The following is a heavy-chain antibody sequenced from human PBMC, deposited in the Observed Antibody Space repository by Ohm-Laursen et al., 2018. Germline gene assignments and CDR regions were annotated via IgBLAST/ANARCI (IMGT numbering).Heavy chain of an antibody. CDR3: ARDLTGALI. CDR2: IYYSGST. D-gene: IGHD1-26*01. V-gene: IGHV4-59*12. CDR1: GGSISSYY. Sequence: GTLSLTCTVSGGSISSYYWSWIRQPPGKGLEWIGYIYYSGSTNYNPSLKSRVTISVDTSKNQFSLKLSSVTAADTAVYYCARDLTGALIWGQGTMVTVSS. J-gene: IGHJ3*01.